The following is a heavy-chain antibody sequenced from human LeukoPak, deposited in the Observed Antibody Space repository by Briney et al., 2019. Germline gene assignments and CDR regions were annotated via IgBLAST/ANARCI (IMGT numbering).Heavy chain of an antibody. CDR3: ARTYDPNYYYGMDV. D-gene: IGHD3-3*01. CDR2: MNPSGGST. Sequence: ASVKVSCKASGYTFTSYYMHWVRQAPGQGLEWTGIMNPSGGSTTYAQKFQGRVTMTRDTSTSTVYMELSSLRSEDTALYYCARTYDPNYYYGMDVWGQGTTVTVSS. J-gene: IGHJ6*02. V-gene: IGHV1-46*01. CDR1: GYTFTSYY.